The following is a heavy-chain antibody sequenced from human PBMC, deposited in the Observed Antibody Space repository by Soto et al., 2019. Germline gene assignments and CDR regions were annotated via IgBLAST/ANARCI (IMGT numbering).Heavy chain of an antibody. Sequence: SETLSLTCTLSGGSVNTEDSYWTWIRQHPGKGLEWIGSISYAGSTYFTPSLLSRLTMSVDTSNSQFSLMLTSVTAADTAVYYCVRERGISSSWYLWYFDYWGPGTLVTVSS. CDR1: GGSVNTEDSY. J-gene: IGHJ4*02. V-gene: IGHV4-31*03. D-gene: IGHD6-13*01. CDR2: ISYAGST. CDR3: VRERGISSSWYLWYFDY.